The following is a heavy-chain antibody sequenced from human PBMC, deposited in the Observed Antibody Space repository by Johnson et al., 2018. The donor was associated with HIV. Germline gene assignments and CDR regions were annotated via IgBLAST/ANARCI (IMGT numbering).Heavy chain of an antibody. D-gene: IGHD3-3*01. CDR1: GFTFSTYA. Sequence: QVQLVESGGGVVQPGRSLRLSCAASGFTFSTYAMHWVRQAPGKGLEWVAVISYDGSNKYYADFVKGRFTIASDNSKNTLYLQMNSLRAEDTAVYYCARGGVIHDAFDIWDQGKMVTVSS. CDR3: ARGGVIHDAFDI. CDR2: ISYDGSNK. J-gene: IGHJ3*02. V-gene: IGHV3-30*04.